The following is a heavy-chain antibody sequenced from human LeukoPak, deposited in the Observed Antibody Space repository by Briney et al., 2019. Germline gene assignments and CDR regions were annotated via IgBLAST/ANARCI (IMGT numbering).Heavy chain of an antibody. V-gene: IGHV1-69*13. CDR3: ARDESPLGRWLVHGVY. CDR2: IIPIFGTA. D-gene: IGHD6-19*01. CDR1: GGTFSSNA. Sequence: ASVKVSCKASGGTFSSNAISWVRQAPGQGLEWMGGIIPIFGTANYAQKFQGRVTITADESTSTAYMELSRLRSEDTAVYYCARDESPLGRWLVHGVYWGQGTLVTVSS. J-gene: IGHJ4*02.